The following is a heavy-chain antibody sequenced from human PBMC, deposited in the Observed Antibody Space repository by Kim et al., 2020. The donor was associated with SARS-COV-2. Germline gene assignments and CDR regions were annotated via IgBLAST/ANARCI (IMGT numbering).Heavy chain of an antibody. CDR3: AKGADHDGVLPANYYYYAMDV. CDR2: VSGPWRST. D-gene: IGHD2-8*01. CDR1: GFTFSSYA. Sequence: GGSLRLSCEASGFTFSSYAMSWVRQAPEKGLEWVSSVSGPWRSTYYADSVKGRFTISRDNSKNMLYLQMNSLRADDTAVYYCAKGADHDGVLPANYYYYAMDVWGQGTTVTVSS. J-gene: IGHJ6*02. V-gene: IGHV3-23*01.